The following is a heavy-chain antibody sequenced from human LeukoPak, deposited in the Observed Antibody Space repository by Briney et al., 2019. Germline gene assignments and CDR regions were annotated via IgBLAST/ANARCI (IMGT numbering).Heavy chain of an antibody. V-gene: IGHV1-69*04. J-gene: IGHJ4*02. CDR2: IIPILGIA. Sequence: SVKDSCKASGGTFSSYAISWVRQAPGQGLEWMGRIIPILGIANYAQKFQGRVTITADKSTSTAYMELSSLRSEDTAVYYCASLVDTAMVDFDYWGQGTLVTVSS. CDR3: ASLVDTAMVDFDY. CDR1: GGTFSSYA. D-gene: IGHD5-18*01.